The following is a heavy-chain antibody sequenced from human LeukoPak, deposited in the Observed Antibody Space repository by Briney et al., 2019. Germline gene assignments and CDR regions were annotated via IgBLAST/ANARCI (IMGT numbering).Heavy chain of an antibody. J-gene: IGHJ3*02. CDR1: GFTFSSYS. CDR2: ISSSSSYI. CDR3: ARDRDYYDSSGYRRDAFDI. Sequence: GGSLRLSCAASGFTFSSYSMNWVRQAPGKGLEWVSSISSSSSYIYYADSVKGRFTISRDNAKNSLYLQMNSLRAEDTAVYYCARDRDYYDSSGYRRDAFDIWGQGTLVTVSS. V-gene: IGHV3-21*01. D-gene: IGHD3-22*01.